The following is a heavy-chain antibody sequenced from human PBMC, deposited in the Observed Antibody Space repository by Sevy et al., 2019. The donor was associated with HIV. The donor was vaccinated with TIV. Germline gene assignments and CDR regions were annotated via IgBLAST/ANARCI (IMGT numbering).Heavy chain of an antibody. CDR3: ARDRFIVGAKGSVDAFDI. J-gene: IGHJ3*02. CDR2: IIPIFGTA. CDR1: GGTFSSYA. D-gene: IGHD1-26*01. Sequence: ASVKVSCKASGGTFSSYAISWVRQAPGQGLEWIGGIIPIFGTANYAQKFQGRVTITADESTSTAYMELSSLRSEDTAVYYCARDRFIVGAKGSVDAFDIWGQGTMVTVSS. V-gene: IGHV1-69*13.